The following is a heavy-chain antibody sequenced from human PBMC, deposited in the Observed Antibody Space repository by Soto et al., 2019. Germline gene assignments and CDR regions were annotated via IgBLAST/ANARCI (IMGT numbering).Heavy chain of an antibody. CDR1: GGSFRDYY. CDR3: ARVPGECTTATCYAFRRGDY. D-gene: IGHD2-2*01. Sequence: QVYLQQWGAGLLKPSETLSLTCDVYGGSFRDYYWNWVRQTPGKGLEWIGEIDHSGSTNYNPSLKRRVTITIHTSKNQFSLNLTSVTAADTAVYYCARVPGECTTATCYAFRRGDYWGQGTLVTVSS. V-gene: IGHV4-34*02. CDR2: IDHSGST. J-gene: IGHJ4*02.